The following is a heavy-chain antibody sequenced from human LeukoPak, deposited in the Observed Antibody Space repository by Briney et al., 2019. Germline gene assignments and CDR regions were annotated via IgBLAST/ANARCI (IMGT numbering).Heavy chain of an antibody. J-gene: IGHJ6*03. CDR3: ARRVAARRSDYYYYYMDV. CDR2: IYTSGST. Sequence: SETLSLTCTVSGGSISSCYWSWIRQPPGKGLEWIGYIYTSGSTNYNPSLKSRVTISVDTSKNQFSLKLSSVTAADTAVYYCARRVAARRSDYYYYYMDVWGKGTTVTVSS. D-gene: IGHD6-6*01. V-gene: IGHV4-4*09. CDR1: GGSISSCY.